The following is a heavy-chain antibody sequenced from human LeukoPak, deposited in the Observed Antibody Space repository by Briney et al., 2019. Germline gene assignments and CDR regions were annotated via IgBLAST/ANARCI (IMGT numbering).Heavy chain of an antibody. J-gene: IGHJ4*02. Sequence: GGSLRLSCEASGFTFSTYGINWVRQAPGKGLEWVSAISGSGGSTYYADSVKGRFTISRDNAKKSLYLQMNSLRAEDTAVYYCARVYQGVSLFDGIDYWGQGTLVTVSS. CDR3: ARVYQGVSLFDGIDY. CDR2: ISGSGGST. V-gene: IGHV3-21*01. CDR1: GFTFSTYG. D-gene: IGHD3-10*01.